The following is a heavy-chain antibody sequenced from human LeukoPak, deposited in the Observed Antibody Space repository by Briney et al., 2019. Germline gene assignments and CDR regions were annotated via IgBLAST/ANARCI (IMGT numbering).Heavy chain of an antibody. D-gene: IGHD1-26*01. V-gene: IGHV3-64*01. Sequence: TGGSLRLSCAASGLTFSSYAMHWVRQAPGKGLEYVSDISSDGGSTFYANSVKGRFTISRDNSKNTLYLQMGSLTTEDMAVYYCAGSRSVGPDYWGQGTLVTVSS. CDR2: ISSDGGST. CDR1: GLTFSSYA. J-gene: IGHJ4*02. CDR3: AGSRSVGPDY.